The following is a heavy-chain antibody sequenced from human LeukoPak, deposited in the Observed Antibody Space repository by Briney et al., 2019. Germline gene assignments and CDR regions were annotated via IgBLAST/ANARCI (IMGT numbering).Heavy chain of an antibody. CDR3: ARGYDYCDSCGYGY. D-gene: IGHD3-22*01. V-gene: IGHV4-4*02. J-gene: IGHJ4*02. CDR2: IGHSGST. CDR1: GGSISSSNW. Sequence: SGTLSLTCAVSGGSISSSNWWSWVRQPPGKGLEWIGEIGHSGSTNYNPSLKSRVTISVDTSKNQFSLKLSSVTAADTAVYYCARGYDYCDSCGYGYWGQGTLVTVSS.